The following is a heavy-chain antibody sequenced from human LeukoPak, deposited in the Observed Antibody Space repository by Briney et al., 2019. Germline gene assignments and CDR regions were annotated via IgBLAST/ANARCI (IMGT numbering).Heavy chain of an antibody. D-gene: IGHD3-22*01. Sequence: ASVKVSCKASEYTFIDYYIHWVRQAPGQGLEWMGWINPNSGDANYAQKFQGRVTMTRDTSISTGYMELSRLKNDDTAVYYCARVKYDSSGYYYYYYYYMDVWGKGTTVTVSS. V-gene: IGHV1-2*02. CDR1: EYTFIDYY. CDR3: ARVKYDSSGYYYYYYYYMDV. CDR2: INPNSGDA. J-gene: IGHJ6*03.